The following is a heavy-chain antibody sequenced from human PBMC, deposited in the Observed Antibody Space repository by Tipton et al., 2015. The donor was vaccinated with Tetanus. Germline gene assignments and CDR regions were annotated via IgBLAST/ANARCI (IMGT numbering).Heavy chain of an antibody. V-gene: IGHV3-9*01. D-gene: IGHD6-19*01. CDR2: ITWNGDKV. CDR1: GLTVSENY. J-gene: IGHJ1*01. Sequence: QLVQSGGGLVQPGGSLRLSCAASGLTVSENYMSWVRQAPGKGLEWVSGITWNGDKVDYAESVRGRFTVSRDNGNTSLFLQMNSLRPEDTAIYYCAKDAGLVVAGTEYFLNWGQGTLVTVAS. CDR3: AKDAGLVVAGTEYFLN.